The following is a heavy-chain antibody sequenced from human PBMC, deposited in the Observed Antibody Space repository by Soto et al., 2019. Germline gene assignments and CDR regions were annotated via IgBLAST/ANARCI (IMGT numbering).Heavy chain of an antibody. Sequence: QVQLVESGGGVVQPGRSLRLSCAASGFTFSSYGMHWVRQAPGKGLEWVAVISYDGSNKYYADSVKGRFTISRDNSKNTLYLQMNSLRAEDMAVYYCAKGEKDIVVVVAATPRPPFDYWGQGTLVTVSS. CDR1: GFTFSSYG. V-gene: IGHV3-30*18. D-gene: IGHD2-15*01. CDR3: AKGEKDIVVVVAATPRPPFDY. CDR2: ISYDGSNK. J-gene: IGHJ4*02.